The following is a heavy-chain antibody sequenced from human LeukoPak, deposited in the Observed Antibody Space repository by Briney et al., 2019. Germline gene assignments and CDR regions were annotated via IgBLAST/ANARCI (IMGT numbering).Heavy chain of an antibody. CDR2: IYYSGST. CDR1: GGSISSGGYY. CDR3: ARDLILWFGEYHRWSDP. D-gene: IGHD3-10*01. V-gene: IGHV4-31*03. Sequence: SETLSLTCTVSGGSISSGGYYWSWIRQHPGKGLEWIGYIYYSGSTYYNPSLKSRVTISVDTSKNQFSLKLSSVTAADTAVYYCARDLILWFGEYHRWSDPWGQGTLVTVSS. J-gene: IGHJ5*02.